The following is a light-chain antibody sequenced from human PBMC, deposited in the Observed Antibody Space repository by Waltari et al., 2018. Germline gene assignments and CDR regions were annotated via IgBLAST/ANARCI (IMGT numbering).Light chain of an antibody. J-gene: IGKJ4*01. CDR2: DTS. Sequence: DIVLTQSPAILSLSPGERASLSCRASQSVTNYLAWYQPKPGQAPRLLIYDTSNRATGIPSRFSGSGCGTDFTLTISSLEPEDFAVYYCQQRRNWPLTFGGGTKVEIK. CDR3: QQRRNWPLT. V-gene: IGKV3-11*01. CDR1: QSVTNY.